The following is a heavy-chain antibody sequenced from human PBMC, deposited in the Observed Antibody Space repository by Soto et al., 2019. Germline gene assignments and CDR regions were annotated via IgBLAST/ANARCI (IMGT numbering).Heavy chain of an antibody. CDR3: AHRYYGDYLDY. J-gene: IGHJ4*02. CDR1: GFSLSTSGVG. V-gene: IGHV2-5*02. Sequence: QITLKESGPTLVKPTQTLTLTCTFSGFSLSTSGVGVGWIRQPPGKALEWLALIYWDDDKRYSPSLKSRLTITKDTSKNQVVLTMTSMDPVDTATYYCAHRYYGDYLDYWGQGTLVTVSS. CDR2: IYWDDDK. D-gene: IGHD4-17*01.